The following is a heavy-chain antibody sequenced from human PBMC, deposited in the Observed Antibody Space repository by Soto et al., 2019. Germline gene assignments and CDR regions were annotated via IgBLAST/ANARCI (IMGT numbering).Heavy chain of an antibody. CDR1: GGSISSSSYY. CDR3: ARHAKGGMAKYYFDY. CDR2: IYYSGST. J-gene: IGHJ4*02. Sequence: QLQLQESGPGLVKPSETLSLTCTVSGGSISSSSYYWGWIRQPPGKGLEWIGSIYYSGSTYYNPSLKSRVTISVDTSKNQFSLKLSSVTAADTAVYYCARHAKGGMAKYYFDYWGQGTLVTVSS. D-gene: IGHD3-16*01. V-gene: IGHV4-39*01.